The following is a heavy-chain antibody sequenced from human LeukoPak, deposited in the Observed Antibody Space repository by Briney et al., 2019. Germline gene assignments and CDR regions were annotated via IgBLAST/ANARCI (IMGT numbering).Heavy chain of an antibody. J-gene: IGHJ6*04. D-gene: IGHD1-26*01. V-gene: IGHV3-7*01. Sequence: PGGSLRLSCAASGFTFSSYWMTWVRQAPGKGLEWAANIKQGGNEKHYVDSVKGRFTISRDDAKNSLYLQMNSLRAEDTAVYYCAREGREGSGMDVWGKGITVTVSS. CDR3: AREGREGSGMDV. CDR2: IKQGGNEK. CDR1: GFTFSSYW.